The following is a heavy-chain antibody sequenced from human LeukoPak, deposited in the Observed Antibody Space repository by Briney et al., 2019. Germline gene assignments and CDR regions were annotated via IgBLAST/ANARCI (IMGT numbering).Heavy chain of an antibody. CDR1: GGSLTGYY. CDR3: ARGAALQRSMIVHWYLDL. V-gene: IGHV4-34*01. J-gene: IGHJ2*01. Sequence: NPSETLSLTCAVHGGSLTGYYWTWIRQPPGKGLEWIGEINRSGTTNNNPSLMSRVTISVDASKNQFSLRLTSVTAADTAVYFCARGAALQRSMIVHWYLDLWGRGTLVTVSS. CDR2: INRSGTT. D-gene: IGHD3-22*01.